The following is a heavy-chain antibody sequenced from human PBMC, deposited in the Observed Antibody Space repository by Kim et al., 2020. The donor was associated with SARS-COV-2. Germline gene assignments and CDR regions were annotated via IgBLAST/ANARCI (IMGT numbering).Heavy chain of an antibody. D-gene: IGHD3-10*01. J-gene: IGHJ4*02. V-gene: IGHV4-39*07. Sequence: PSLQSRITISVDTAKNQFSLKLSSVTAANTAVYYCVRDYSLLWFGELLSHWGQGTLVTVST. CDR3: VRDYSLLWFGELLSH.